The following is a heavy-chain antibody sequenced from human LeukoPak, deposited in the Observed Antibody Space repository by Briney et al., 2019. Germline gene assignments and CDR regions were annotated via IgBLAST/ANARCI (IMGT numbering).Heavy chain of an antibody. D-gene: IGHD6-13*01. CDR3: ARQAAGNWADHNWFDP. V-gene: IGHV3-11*04. CDR2: ISSSGSTI. CDR1: GFTFSDYY. J-gene: IGHJ5*02. Sequence: GGSLRLSCAASGFTFSDYYMSWIRQAPGKGLEWVSYISSSGSTIYYADSVKGRFTISRDNAKNSLYLQMNSLRAEDTAVYYCARQAAGNWADHNWFDPWGQGTLVTVSS.